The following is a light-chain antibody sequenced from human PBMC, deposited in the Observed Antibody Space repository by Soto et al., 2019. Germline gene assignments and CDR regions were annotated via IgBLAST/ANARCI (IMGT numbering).Light chain of an antibody. CDR1: SSDVGAYNY. Sequence: QSALTQPASVSGSPGQSITISCTGTSSDVGAYNYVSWYQHHPGKAPKLMIYEVSNRPSGVSNRFSGSKSGNTASLTISGLQTEDEADYYCSSYTSNSTPWVFGGGTQLTVL. CDR3: SSYTSNSTPWV. V-gene: IGLV2-14*01. CDR2: EVS. J-gene: IGLJ3*02.